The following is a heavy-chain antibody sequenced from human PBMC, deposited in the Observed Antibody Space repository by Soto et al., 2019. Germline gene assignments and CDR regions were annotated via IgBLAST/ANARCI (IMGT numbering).Heavy chain of an antibody. V-gene: IGHV2-5*02. Sequence: QITLKESGPTLVKPTQTLTLTCTFSGFSLSTSGVGVAWVRQPPGKALEWLALMYWDDDKSYNPSLKSRIKVTKDTSNNQVVVTMTDMDPVDTATYDCAHRFGVSGFDYWGQGTLVTVSS. CDR3: AHRFGVSGFDY. CDR2: MYWDDDK. CDR1: GFSLSTSGVG. D-gene: IGHD3-3*01. J-gene: IGHJ4*02.